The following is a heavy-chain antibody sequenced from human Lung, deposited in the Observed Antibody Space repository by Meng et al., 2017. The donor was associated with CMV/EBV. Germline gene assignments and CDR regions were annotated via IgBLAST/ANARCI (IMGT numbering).Heavy chain of an antibody. CDR1: GYTFGSYG. V-gene: IGHV1-18*01. CDR2: FVNYVDT. J-gene: IGHJ4*02. Sequence: VHLLPAGPGVKKPGASVRVSCKASGYTFGSYGICWVRQAPGQGLEWMGWFVNYVDTYPAPKFQGRVTMTTDTHTNTAFMELRSLTSDDTAVYYCASGTPGRSYCDYWGQGTLVTVSS. D-gene: IGHD2-15*01. CDR3: ASGTPGRSYCDY.